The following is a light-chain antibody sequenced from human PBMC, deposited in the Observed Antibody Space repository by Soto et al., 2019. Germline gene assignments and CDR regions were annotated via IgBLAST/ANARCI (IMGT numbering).Light chain of an antibody. J-gene: IGLJ2*01. CDR1: SSDVGSYNL. CDR2: EGS. CDR3: CSYAGSSTLV. Sequence: QSALTQPASVSGSPGQSITISCTGTSSDVGSYNLVSWYQQHPGKAPKLMIYEGSKRPSGVSKRFSGCKSGNTASLTISGLQAEDEADYYCCSYAGSSTLVFGGGTKLTVL. V-gene: IGLV2-23*01.